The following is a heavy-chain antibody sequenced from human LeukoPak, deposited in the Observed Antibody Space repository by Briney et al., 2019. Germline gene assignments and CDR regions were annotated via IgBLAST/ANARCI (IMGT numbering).Heavy chain of an antibody. D-gene: IGHD1-26*01. Sequence: PGGSLGLSCAASGFTFSSYAMSWVRQAPGKGLEWVSAISASGDSTHYADSVRGRFTISRDNSKNTLHLQLKSLRAEDTAVYYCAKALSGSYSILDYWGQGTLVTVSS. CDR3: AKALSGSYSILDY. V-gene: IGHV3-23*01. J-gene: IGHJ4*02. CDR1: GFTFSSYA. CDR2: ISASGDST.